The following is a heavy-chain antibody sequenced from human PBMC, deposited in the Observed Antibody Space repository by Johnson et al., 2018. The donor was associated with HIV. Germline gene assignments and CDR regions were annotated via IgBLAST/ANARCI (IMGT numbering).Heavy chain of an antibody. CDR1: GFTFSDYY. CDR3: ANYAGLGAFDI. D-gene: IGHD4-17*01. J-gene: IGHJ3*02. V-gene: IGHV3-23*04. CDR2: ISSSGGST. Sequence: VQLVESGGGLVKPGGSLRLSCAASGFTFSDYYMSWVRQAPGKGLEWVSAISSSGGSTYYADSVKGRFTISRDNSKNTLHLQMNSLRAEDTAVYYCANYAGLGAFDIWGQGTMVTVSS.